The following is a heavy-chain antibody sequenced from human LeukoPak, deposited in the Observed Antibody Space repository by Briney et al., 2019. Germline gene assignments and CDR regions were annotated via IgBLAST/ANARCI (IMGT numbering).Heavy chain of an antibody. D-gene: IGHD5-12*01. J-gene: IGHJ6*03. CDR3: ARTSGYGYYYYYMDV. CDR1: GYTFTCYY. V-gene: IGHV1-46*01. CDR2: INPSGGST. Sequence: ASVKVSCKASGYTFTCYYMHWVRQAPGQGLEWMGIINPSGGSTSYAQKFQGRVTMTRDTSTSTVYMELSSLRSEDTAVYYCARTSGYGYYYYYMDVWGKGTTVTVSS.